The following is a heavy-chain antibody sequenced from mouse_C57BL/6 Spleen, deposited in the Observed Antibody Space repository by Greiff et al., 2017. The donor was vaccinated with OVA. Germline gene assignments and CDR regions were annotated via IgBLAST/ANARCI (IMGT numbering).Heavy chain of an antibody. CDR3: ARGEGIYYGNYSAWFAY. J-gene: IGHJ3*01. CDR1: GYSFTGYY. D-gene: IGHD2-1*01. V-gene: IGHV1-31*01. Sequence: EVNVVESGPELVKPGASVKISCKASGYSFTGYYMHWVKQSHGNILDWIGYIYPYNGVSSYNQKFKGKATLTVDKSSSTAYMELRSLTSEDSAVYYCARGEGIYYGNYSAWFAYWGQGTLVTVSA. CDR2: IYPYNGVS.